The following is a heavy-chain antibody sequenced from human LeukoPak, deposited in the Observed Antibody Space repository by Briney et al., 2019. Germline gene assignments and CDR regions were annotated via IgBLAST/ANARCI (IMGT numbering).Heavy chain of an antibody. Sequence: SETLSLTCTVSGCSISGYFWSWIRQAPGKGLEWIGYISSGGNTNYNPSLKSRGIISVDPSRNRFSLKLSSVTAADTVVFYCARDGYLGSSVFEYWGQGTLVTVSS. CDR2: ISSGGNT. J-gene: IGHJ4*02. V-gene: IGHV4-59*01. D-gene: IGHD3-16*01. CDR1: GCSISGYF. CDR3: ARDGYLGSSVFEY.